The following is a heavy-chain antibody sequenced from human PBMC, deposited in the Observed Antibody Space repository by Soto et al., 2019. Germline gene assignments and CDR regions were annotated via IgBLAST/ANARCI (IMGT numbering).Heavy chain of an antibody. D-gene: IGHD6-13*01. J-gene: IGHJ5*02. Sequence: SVKVSCKASGGTFSSYAISWVRQAPGQGLEWMGGIIPIFGTANYAQKFQGRVTITADESTSTAYMELSSLRSEDTAVYYCAQAVAAAAWFTPCRKLNLGTVSS. CDR2: IIPIFGTA. V-gene: IGHV1-69*13. CDR1: GGTFSSYA. CDR3: AQAVAAAAWFTP.